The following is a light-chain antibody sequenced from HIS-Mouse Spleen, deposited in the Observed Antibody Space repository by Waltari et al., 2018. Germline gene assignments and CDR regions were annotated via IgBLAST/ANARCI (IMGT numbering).Light chain of an antibody. J-gene: IGLJ2*01. V-gene: IGLV2-23*01. CDR3: CSYAGSSTVV. Sequence: QPALPHPAPGSGSPGQPITISCPGTSREVGSNNLSPWYQQHPGKAPKLMIYEGSKRPSGVSNRFSGSKSGNTASLTISGLQAEDEADYYCCSYAGSSTVVFGGGTKLTVL. CDR1: SREVGSNNL. CDR2: EGS.